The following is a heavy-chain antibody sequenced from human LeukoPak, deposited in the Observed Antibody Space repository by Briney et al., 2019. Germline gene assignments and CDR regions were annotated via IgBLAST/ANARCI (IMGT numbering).Heavy chain of an antibody. CDR3: ARELAVTGPNDY. CDR1: GFTFSTYT. Sequence: GGSLRLSCAASGFTFSTYTMHWVRQAPGKGLEWVAVIWYDGSNKYYADSVKGRFTISRDNSKNTLYLQMNSLRAEDTAVYYRARELAVTGPNDYWGQGTLVTVSS. CDR2: IWYDGSNK. J-gene: IGHJ4*02. D-gene: IGHD4-11*01. V-gene: IGHV3-33*08.